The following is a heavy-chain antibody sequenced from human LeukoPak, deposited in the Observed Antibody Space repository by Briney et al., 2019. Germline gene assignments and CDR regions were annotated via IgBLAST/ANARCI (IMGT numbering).Heavy chain of an antibody. J-gene: IGHJ6*03. Sequence: GGSLRLSCAASGFTFRSYSMNWVRQAPGKGLEWVSYISSSSNTIYYADSVKGRFTISRDNAENSLDLQMSSLRAEDTAVYYCARGDSNPSYYYYMDVWGQGTMVTVSS. CDR3: ARGDSNPSYYYYMDV. V-gene: IGHV3-48*04. CDR2: ISSSSNTI. D-gene: IGHD4-11*01. CDR1: GFTFRSYS.